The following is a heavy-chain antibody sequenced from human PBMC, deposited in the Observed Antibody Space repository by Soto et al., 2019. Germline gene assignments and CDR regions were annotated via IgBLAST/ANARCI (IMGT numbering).Heavy chain of an antibody. V-gene: IGHV4-31*03. CDR2: IYYSGST. J-gene: IGHJ4*02. CDR1: GGSISSGGYY. Sequence: SETLSLTCTVSGGSISSGGYYWSWIRQHPGKGLEWIGYIYYSGSTYYNPSLKSRVTISVDTSKNQFSLKLSSVTAADTAVYYCARKLVAGDYFDYWGQGTLVTVSS. D-gene: IGHD6-19*01. CDR3: ARKLVAGDYFDY.